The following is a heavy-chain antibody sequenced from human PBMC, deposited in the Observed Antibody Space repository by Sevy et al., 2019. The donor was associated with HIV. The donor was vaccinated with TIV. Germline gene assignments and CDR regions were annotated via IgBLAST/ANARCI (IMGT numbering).Heavy chain of an antibody. Sequence: GGSLRLSCAASGFTFINAWMSWVRQAPGKGLEWVGRIKSKADGGTTDYAAPVKGRFTVSRDDSKNTVDLQMNSLETEDTAGYYWTTVGYYYESSGFRVDYWGQGTLVTVSS. J-gene: IGHJ4*02. V-gene: IGHV3-15*01. CDR3: TTVGYYYESSGFRVDY. CDR2: IKSKADGGTT. D-gene: IGHD3-22*01. CDR1: GFTFINAW.